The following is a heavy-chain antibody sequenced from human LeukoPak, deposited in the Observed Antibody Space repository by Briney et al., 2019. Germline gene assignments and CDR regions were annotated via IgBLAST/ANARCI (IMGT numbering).Heavy chain of an antibody. CDR2: INPNSGGT. J-gene: IGHJ1*01. CDR3: ARYDYSNLDMAEYFQH. Sequence: ASVKVSCKASGSTFTGYYMHWVRQAPGQGLEWMGWINPNSGGTNYAQKFQGRVTMTRDTSISTAYMALSRLRSDDTAVYYCARYDYSNLDMAEYFQHWGQGTLVTVSS. V-gene: IGHV1-2*02. CDR1: GSTFTGYY. D-gene: IGHD4-11*01.